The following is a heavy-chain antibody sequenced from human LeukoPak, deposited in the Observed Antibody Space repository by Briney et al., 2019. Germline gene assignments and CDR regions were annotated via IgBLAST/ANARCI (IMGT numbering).Heavy chain of an antibody. D-gene: IGHD3-3*01. J-gene: IGHJ6*03. CDR2: IKQDGSEK. Sequence: GGSLRLSCAASGFTFSIYWMSWVRQAPGKGLEWVANIKQDGSEKYYVDSVKGRFTISRDNAKNSLYLQMNSLRAEDTAVYYCARSPLITIFGVVIPNYYYYYMDVWGKGTTVTVSS. CDR1: GFTFSIYW. CDR3: ARSPLITIFGVVIPNYYYYYMDV. V-gene: IGHV3-7*01.